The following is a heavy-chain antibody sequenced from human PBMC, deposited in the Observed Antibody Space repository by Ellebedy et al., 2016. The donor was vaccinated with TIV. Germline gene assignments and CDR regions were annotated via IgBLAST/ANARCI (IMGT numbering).Heavy chain of an antibody. Sequence: MPSETLTLTCTVPGGSISGYYWSWIRQPDGKGLAWIGRIYSTGSTGTTNYTPALKSPVTMSVDTSKNQFSLKLGSVTSADTAIYNCAIGTYSSGGYTIDFWGQGTAVTVSS. D-gene: IGHD6-25*01. V-gene: IGHV4-4*07. J-gene: IGHJ6*02. CDR2: IYSTGSTGTT. CDR1: GGSISGYY. CDR3: AIGTYSSGGYTIDF.